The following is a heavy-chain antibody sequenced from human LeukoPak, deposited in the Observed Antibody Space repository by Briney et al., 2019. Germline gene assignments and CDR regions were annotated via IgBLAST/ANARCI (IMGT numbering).Heavy chain of an antibody. CDR1: GGSISSSSYY. Sequence: SETLSLTCTVSGGSISSSSYYWGWIRQPPGKGLEWIGSIYYSGSTYYNPSLKSRVTISVDTSKNQFSLKLSSVTAADTAVYYCATLHYDILTGPNWFDPWGQGTLVTVSS. CDR2: IYYSGST. J-gene: IGHJ5*02. CDR3: ATLHYDILTGPNWFDP. V-gene: IGHV4-39*01. D-gene: IGHD3-9*01.